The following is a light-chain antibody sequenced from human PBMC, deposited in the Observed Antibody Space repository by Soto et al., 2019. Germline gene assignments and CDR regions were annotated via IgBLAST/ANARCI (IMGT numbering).Light chain of an antibody. CDR3: SSYTSISTLYV. J-gene: IGLJ1*01. V-gene: IGLV2-14*01. CDR1: NSDVGGYNY. CDR2: EVS. Sequence: QSVLTQPASVSGSPGQSITISCTGINSDVGGYNYVSWYQQHPGKAPELMIYEVSHRPSGVSNRFSGSKSDNTASLTISGLQAEDEADYYCSSYTSISTLYVFGTGTKVTVL.